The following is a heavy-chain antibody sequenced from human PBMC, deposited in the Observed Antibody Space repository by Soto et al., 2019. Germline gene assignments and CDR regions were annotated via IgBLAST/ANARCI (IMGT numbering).Heavy chain of an antibody. CDR2: ILPIFGTA. Sequence: SVKVSCKASGGTFSSYAVSWVRQAPGQGLEWMGGILPIFGTANCAQKFQGRVTITADESTSTAYMELSSLRSEDTAVYYCARGYSRRWHYGMDVWGQGTTVTVSS. CDR1: GGTFSSYA. V-gene: IGHV1-69*13. D-gene: IGHD6-13*01. J-gene: IGHJ6*02. CDR3: ARGYSRRWHYGMDV.